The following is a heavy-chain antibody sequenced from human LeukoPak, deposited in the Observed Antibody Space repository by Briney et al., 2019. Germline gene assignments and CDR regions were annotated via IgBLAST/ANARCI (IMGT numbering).Heavy chain of an antibody. CDR3: AKWDRDYGGSHYLDY. J-gene: IGHJ4*02. CDR2: ITASGGGT. D-gene: IGHD4-23*01. CDR1: GFTFSTYG. Sequence: GGSLRLSCAASGFTFSTYGMTWVRQAPGKGLEWVSAITASGGGTYYAASVKGRFTIASDHSKSTLYLQMNSLRAEDTAIYYCAKWDRDYGGSHYLDYWGQGTLVTVSA. V-gene: IGHV3-23*01.